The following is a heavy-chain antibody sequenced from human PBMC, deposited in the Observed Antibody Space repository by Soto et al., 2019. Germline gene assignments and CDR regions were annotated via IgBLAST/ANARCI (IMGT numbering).Heavy chain of an antibody. J-gene: IGHJ4*02. CDR1: GYTFTSYG. V-gene: IGHV1-18*01. CDR2: ISAYNGNT. Sequence: QVQLVQSGAEVKKPGASVKVSCKASGYTFTSYGISWVRQAPGQGLEWMGWISAYNGNTNYAQKLQGRVTMTTETYTSTAYMELRSLRSDDTAVYYCARDGRRGVGATKGSYYFDYWGQGTLVTVSS. CDR3: ARDGRRGVGATKGSYYFDY. D-gene: IGHD1-26*01.